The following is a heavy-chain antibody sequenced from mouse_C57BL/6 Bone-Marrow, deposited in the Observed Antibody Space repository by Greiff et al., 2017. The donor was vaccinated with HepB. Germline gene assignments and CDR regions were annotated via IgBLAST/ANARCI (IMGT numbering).Heavy chain of an antibody. V-gene: IGHV1-53*01. CDR3: ARVSGPGSTYFDY. D-gene: IGHD1-1*01. Sequence: VQLQQPGTELVKPGASVKLSCKASGYTFTSYWMHWVKQRPGQGLEWIGNINPSNGGTNYNEKFKSKATLTVDKSSSTAYMQLSSLTSEDSAVYYCARVSGPGSTYFDYWGQGTTLTVSS. CDR2: INPSNGGT. CDR1: GYTFTSYW. J-gene: IGHJ2*01.